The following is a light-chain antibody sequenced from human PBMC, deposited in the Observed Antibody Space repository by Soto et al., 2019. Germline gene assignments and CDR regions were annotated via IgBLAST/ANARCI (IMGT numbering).Light chain of an antibody. V-gene: IGKV3-15*01. J-gene: IGKJ2*01. Sequence: EIVMTQSPATLSVSPGERATLSCRASQSVSSNLAWYQQKPGQAPRLLIYGAATRAPGIPARFSGSGSGTEFPLTISSLQPEAFAVYYCQQYNNWPPYTFGQGTKLEIK. CDR2: GAA. CDR1: QSVSSN. CDR3: QQYNNWPPYT.